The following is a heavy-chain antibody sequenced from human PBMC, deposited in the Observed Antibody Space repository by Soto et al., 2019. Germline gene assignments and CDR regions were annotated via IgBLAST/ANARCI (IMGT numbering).Heavy chain of an antibody. J-gene: IGHJ6*02. CDR1: GFTFSNAW. CDR2: IKSKVDGGTA. D-gene: IGHD2-2*01. CDR3: TTLSYLYYDGMDV. Sequence: GGSLRLSCEASGFTFSNAWMNWVRQGPGKGLEWLGRIKSKVDGGTADYVAATKGRFSISRDDLKNMLYLQMNSLKPDDTVVYYCTTLSYLYYDGMDVWGQGTTVTVSS. V-gene: IGHV3-15*01.